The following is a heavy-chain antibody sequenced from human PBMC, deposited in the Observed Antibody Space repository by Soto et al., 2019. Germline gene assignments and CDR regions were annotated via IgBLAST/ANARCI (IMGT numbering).Heavy chain of an antibody. CDR1: GFTFTNSA. CDR3: ALAGYMFSNEYDI. Sequence: QMQLVQSGPDVKNPGSSVRVSCKASGFTFTNSAVPWVRQAPGQRLEWLGWIVVGSGDTNYAQKFQERVTITRDMSTSSAYVEVRSLRSEDMAVYDCALAGYMFSNEYDIWGEGTLVTVSS. V-gene: IGHV1-58*01. D-gene: IGHD3-10*02. J-gene: IGHJ3*02. CDR2: IVVGSGDT.